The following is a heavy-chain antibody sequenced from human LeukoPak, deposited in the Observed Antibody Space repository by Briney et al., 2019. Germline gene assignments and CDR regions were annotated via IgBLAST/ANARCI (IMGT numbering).Heavy chain of an antibody. CDR1: GYTFTSYD. D-gene: IGHD6-6*01. J-gene: IGHJ5*02. CDR3: ARDMWAGRSSSSNWFDP. Sequence: GASVKVFCKASGYTFTSYDINWVRQAPGQGLEWMGGIIPIFGTANYAQKFQGRVTITADESTSTAYMELRSLRSDDTAVYYCARDMWAGRSSSSNWFDPWGQGTLVTVSS. V-gene: IGHV1-69*13. CDR2: IIPIFGTA.